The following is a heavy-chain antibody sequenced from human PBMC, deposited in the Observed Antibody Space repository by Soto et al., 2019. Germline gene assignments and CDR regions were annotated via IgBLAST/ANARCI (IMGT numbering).Heavy chain of an antibody. Sequence: PGESLKISCEGAGFSFSKYTVGWVRPIPGKGLEWMGIIHPGDSDTRYSPSFQGQVTISADKSISTAYLQWSSLKASDTAMYYCTLSYGDSYYSYNGMDVWGQGTTVTVSS. D-gene: IGHD4-17*01. V-gene: IGHV5-51*01. J-gene: IGHJ6*02. CDR1: GFSFSKYT. CDR3: TLSYGDSYYSYNGMDV. CDR2: IHPGDSDT.